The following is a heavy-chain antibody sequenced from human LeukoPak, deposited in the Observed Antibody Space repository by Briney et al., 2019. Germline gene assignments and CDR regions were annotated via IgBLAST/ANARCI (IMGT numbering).Heavy chain of an antibody. CDR2: ISYDGSNK. CDR1: GFTFNNYG. J-gene: IGHJ4*02. Sequence: GKSLRLSCAASGFTFNNYGMHWVRQAPGKGLEWVAVISYDGSNKYYADSVKGRFTISRDNSKNTLYLQMNSLRAEDTAVYYCAKAGAVVVTASEHFDYWGQGTLVTVSS. CDR3: AKAGAVVVTASEHFDY. D-gene: IGHD2-21*02. V-gene: IGHV3-30*18.